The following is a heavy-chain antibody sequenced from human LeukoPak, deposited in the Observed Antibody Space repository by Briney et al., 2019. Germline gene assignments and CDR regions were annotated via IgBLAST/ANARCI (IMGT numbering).Heavy chain of an antibody. V-gene: IGHV1-8*01. J-gene: IGHJ4*02. Sequence: ASLTYSCEAYVYTCTSYDINWVRQATGQGKEWMGWMNPNSGNTGYAQKFQGRVTMTRNTSISTAYMELSSLRSEDTAVYYCARSLAVAGPWVDYWGQGTLVTVSS. CDR2: MNPNSGNT. CDR1: VYTCTSYD. CDR3: ARSLAVAGPWVDY. D-gene: IGHD6-19*01.